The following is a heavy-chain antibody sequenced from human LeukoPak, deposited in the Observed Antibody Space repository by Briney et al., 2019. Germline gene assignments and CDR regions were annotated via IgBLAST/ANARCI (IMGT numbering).Heavy chain of an antibody. J-gene: IGHJ4*02. D-gene: IGHD2-8*01. Sequence: PSETLSLTCGVSGGSISNTNWWSWVRQPPGQGLEWIGEISLTGLTHYNPSLESRVTVSLDKSKNQLSLKLTSVTAADTAVYYCSRENGAFSPFGYWGQGTLVSVFS. CDR2: ISLTGLT. CDR1: GGSISNTNW. CDR3: SRENGAFSPFGY. V-gene: IGHV4-4*02.